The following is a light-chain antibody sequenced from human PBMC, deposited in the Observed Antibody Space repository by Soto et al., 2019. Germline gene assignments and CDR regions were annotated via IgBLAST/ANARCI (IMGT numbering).Light chain of an antibody. CDR1: QSLDNC. J-gene: IGKJ1*01. CDR2: DVS. V-gene: IGKV1-5*01. CDR3: QQYNPYWT. Sequence: DIELTQSAACLSTSIGDRGASRCRASQSLDNCLAWYQQKPGKAPKLLIYDVSSLESGVPSRFSGSGSETEFTLTLRSLFPDHFATYYCQQYNPYWTFRQGTKVDIK.